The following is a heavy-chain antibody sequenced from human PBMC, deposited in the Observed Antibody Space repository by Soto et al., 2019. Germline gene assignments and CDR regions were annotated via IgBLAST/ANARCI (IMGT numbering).Heavy chain of an antibody. V-gene: IGHV3-66*01. J-gene: IGHJ4*02. CDR1: GFTVSSNY. Sequence: GGSLRLSCAASGFTVSSNYMSWVRQAPGKGLEWVSVIYSGGSTYYADSVKGRFTISRGNSKNTLYLQMNSLRAEDTAVYYCASTYYDYIWGSYRYWYFDYWGQGTLVTVSS. D-gene: IGHD3-16*02. CDR3: ASTYYDYIWGSYRYWYFDY. CDR2: IYSGGST.